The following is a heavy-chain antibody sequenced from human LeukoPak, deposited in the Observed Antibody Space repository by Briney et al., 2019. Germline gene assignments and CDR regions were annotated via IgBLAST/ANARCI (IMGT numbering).Heavy chain of an antibody. J-gene: IGHJ4*02. V-gene: IGHV1-18*01. CDR2: ISAYNGYT. CDR3: ATDIAADFDY. D-gene: IGHD6-13*01. Sequence: VKGSCKASGGTFSSYAISWVRQAPGQGLEWMGWISAYNGYTDYAQKFQFRVTMTEDTSTDTAYMELSSLRSEDTAVYYCATDIAADFDYWGQGTLVTVSS. CDR1: GGTFSSYA.